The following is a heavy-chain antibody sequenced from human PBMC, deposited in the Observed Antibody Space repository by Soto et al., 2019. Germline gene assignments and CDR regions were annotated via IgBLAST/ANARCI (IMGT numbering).Heavy chain of an antibody. J-gene: IGHJ4*02. Sequence: PGGSLRLSCAASGVTFSSYAMHWVRQAPGKGLEWVAVISYDGSNKYYADSVKGRFTISRDNAKNSLYLQMNSLRAEDTAVYYCARGNPAAGLPDYWGQGTLVTVSS. V-gene: IGHV3-30-3*01. D-gene: IGHD6-13*01. CDR1: GVTFSSYA. CDR2: ISYDGSNK. CDR3: ARGNPAAGLPDY.